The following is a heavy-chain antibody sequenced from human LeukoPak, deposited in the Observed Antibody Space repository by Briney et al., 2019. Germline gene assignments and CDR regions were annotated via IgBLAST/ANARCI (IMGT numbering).Heavy chain of an antibody. CDR3: ARGVYSSSIYYAMDV. CDR2: IYYSGST. CDR1: GGSISSYY. D-gene: IGHD6-6*01. V-gene: IGHV4-59*01. J-gene: IGHJ6*02. Sequence: SETLSLTCSVSGGSISSYYWSWIRQPPGKGLEWIGYIYYSGSTNCNPSLKSRVTISVDTSKNQFSLKLSSVTAADTAVYYCARGVYSSSIYYAMDVWGQGTTVTVSS.